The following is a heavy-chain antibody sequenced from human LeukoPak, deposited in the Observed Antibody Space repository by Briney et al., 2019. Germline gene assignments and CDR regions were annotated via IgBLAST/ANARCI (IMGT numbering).Heavy chain of an antibody. D-gene: IGHD6-19*01. CDR2: TYFKSKWYN. CDR3: ARDRRAAVAAIAYHYGLDV. CDR1: GDSVSSNSAA. J-gene: IGHJ6*02. Sequence: SQTLSLTCAISGDSVSSNSAAWNWIRQSPSRGLEWLGRTYFKSKWYNDYAVSVKSRITIYTDTSKNQVSLQLNSVTPEDTAVYYCARDRRAAVAAIAYHYGLDVWGHGTTVTVSS. V-gene: IGHV6-1*01.